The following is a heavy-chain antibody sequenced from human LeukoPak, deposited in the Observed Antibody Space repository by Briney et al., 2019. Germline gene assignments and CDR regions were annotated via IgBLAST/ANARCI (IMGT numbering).Heavy chain of an antibody. D-gene: IGHD2-2*01. CDR3: AKDRTHSYCSSTSCSYPPLSH. V-gene: IGHV3-30*04. CDR1: GFTFSSYA. CDR2: ISYDGSNK. Sequence: PGRSLRLSCAASGFTFSSYAMHWVRQAPGKGLEWVAVISYDGSNKYYADSVKGRFTISRDNSKNTLYLQMNSLRAEDTAVYYCAKDRTHSYCSSTSCSYPPLSHWGQGTLVTVSS. J-gene: IGHJ4*02.